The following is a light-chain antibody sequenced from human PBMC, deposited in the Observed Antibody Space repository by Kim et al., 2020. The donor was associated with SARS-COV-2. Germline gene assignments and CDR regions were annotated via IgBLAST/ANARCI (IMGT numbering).Light chain of an antibody. Sequence: PGGTVTLTCESSTGAVTSGHWPYWFQQRPDQTPKTLIYDTNYKHSWTPARFSGSLLGGKAALTLSGAQTDDEADYYCLLSYGDVRVFGGGTQLTVL. CDR3: LLSYGDVRV. J-gene: IGLJ3*02. V-gene: IGLV7-46*01. CDR1: TGAVTSGHW. CDR2: DTN.